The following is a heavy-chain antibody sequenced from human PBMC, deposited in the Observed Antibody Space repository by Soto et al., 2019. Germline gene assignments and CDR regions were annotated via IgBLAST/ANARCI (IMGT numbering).Heavy chain of an antibody. J-gene: IGHJ4*02. V-gene: IGHV3-74*01. CDR3: ARELASYNDY. CDR2: INSDGSTT. D-gene: IGHD1-1*01. CDR1: EFTFSGYG. Sequence: GGSLRVSCTVSEFTFSGYGRHWVRQAPGKGLVWVSRINSDGSTTSYADSVKGRFTISRDNAKNTLYLQMDSLRAEDTAVYYCARELASYNDYWGQGTLVTVSS.